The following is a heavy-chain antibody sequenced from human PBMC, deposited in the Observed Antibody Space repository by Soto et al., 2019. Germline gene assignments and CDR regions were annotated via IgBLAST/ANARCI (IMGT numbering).Heavy chain of an antibody. V-gene: IGHV4-30-4*01. CDR2: IYYRGST. Sequence: SETLSLTCTVSGGSISSGDYYWSWIRQPPGKGLEWIGYIYYRGSTYYNPSLKRRVTISVDTPNNQLSLKLSSVTAADTAVYYCARSVVVPAAIFWFDPWGQGTLVTVSS. CDR3: ARSVVVPAAIFWFDP. J-gene: IGHJ5*02. D-gene: IGHD2-2*01. CDR1: GGSISSGDYY.